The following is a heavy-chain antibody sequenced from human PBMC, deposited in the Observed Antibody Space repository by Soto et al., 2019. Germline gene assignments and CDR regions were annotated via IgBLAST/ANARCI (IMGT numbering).Heavy chain of an antibody. CDR3: ARGGASNAFDI. V-gene: IGHV3-66*01. Sequence: EVQLVESGGGLVQPGGSLRLSCAASGFTVSTKYMSWVRQAPGKGLEWVSVIYSGGSTYYADSVKGRFTFSRDNSKNTLYLQMNSLRAEDTAVYYCARGGASNAFDIWGQGTMVTVSS. D-gene: IGHD1-26*01. CDR1: GFTVSTKY. J-gene: IGHJ3*02. CDR2: IYSGGST.